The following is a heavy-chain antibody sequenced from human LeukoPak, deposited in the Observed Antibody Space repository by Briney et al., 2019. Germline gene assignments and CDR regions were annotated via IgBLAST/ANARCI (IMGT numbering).Heavy chain of an antibody. CDR2: INPNSGGT. CDR1: GYTFTGYY. CDR3: ARDLRCSGSPPTDY. Sequence: ASVKVSCKASGYTFTGYYMHWVRQAPGQGLEWMGWINPNSGGTNYAQKFQGRVTMTRGTSISTAYMELSRLRSDDTAVYYCARDLRCSGSPPTDYWGQGTLVTVSS. V-gene: IGHV1-2*02. J-gene: IGHJ4*02. D-gene: IGHD1-26*01.